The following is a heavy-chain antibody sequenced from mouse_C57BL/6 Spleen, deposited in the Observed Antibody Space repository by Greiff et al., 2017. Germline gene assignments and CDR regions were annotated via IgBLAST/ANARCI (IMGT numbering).Heavy chain of an antibody. J-gene: IGHJ3*01. Sequence: EVKLMESGGGLVQPGGSLSLSCAASGFTFTDYYMSWVRQPPGKALEWLGFIRNKANGYTTEYSASVKGRFTIYRDNSQSILYLQMNALRAEDSATYYCARSLYYSNYEGFAYWGQGTLVTVSA. CDR2: IRNKANGYTT. CDR3: ARSLYYSNYEGFAY. D-gene: IGHD2-5*01. CDR1: GFTFTDYY. V-gene: IGHV7-3*01.